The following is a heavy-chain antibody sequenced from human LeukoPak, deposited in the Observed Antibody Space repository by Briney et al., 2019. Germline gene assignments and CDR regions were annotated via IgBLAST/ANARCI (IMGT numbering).Heavy chain of an antibody. V-gene: IGHV3-15*01. CDR2: IKSKTDGGTT. Sequence: GSLRLSCAASGFTFSNARMSWVRQAPGKGLEWVGRIKSKTDGGTTDYAAPVKGRFTISGDDSKNTLYLQMNSLKTEDTAVYYCTTVDYGDFIDYWGQGTLVTVSS. CDR1: GFTFSNAR. D-gene: IGHD4-17*01. J-gene: IGHJ4*02. CDR3: TTVDYGDFIDY.